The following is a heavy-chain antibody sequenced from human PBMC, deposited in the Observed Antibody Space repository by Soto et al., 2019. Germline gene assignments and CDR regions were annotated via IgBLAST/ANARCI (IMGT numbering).Heavy chain of an antibody. V-gene: IGHV3-74*01. D-gene: IGHD1-7*01. CDR3: ARDTLELLYYFDY. CDR1: GFTFSNYW. CDR2: INSDGSSA. Sequence: GSLRLSCAASGFTFSNYWMDWVRQAPGKGLVWVSRINSDGSSASYADSVKGRFTISRDNAKNTLYLQMNSLRAEDTAVYYCARDTLELLYYFDYWGQGTLVTVSS. J-gene: IGHJ4*02.